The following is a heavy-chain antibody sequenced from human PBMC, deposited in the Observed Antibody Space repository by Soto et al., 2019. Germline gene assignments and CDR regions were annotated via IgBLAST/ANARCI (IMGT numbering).Heavy chain of an antibody. CDR1: GFSITTYW. D-gene: IGHD5-12*01. Sequence: EVQLVESGGGLVQPGGSLRLSCAASGFSITTYWMSWVRQAPGKGLEWVANIKPDGSEKYYVDSVKGRFTISRDNVKNSLYLQMYSLTAEDTAVYYCARDLGYGDSWGQGTLVTVSS. CDR2: IKPDGSEK. V-gene: IGHV3-7*01. J-gene: IGHJ4*02. CDR3: ARDLGYGDS.